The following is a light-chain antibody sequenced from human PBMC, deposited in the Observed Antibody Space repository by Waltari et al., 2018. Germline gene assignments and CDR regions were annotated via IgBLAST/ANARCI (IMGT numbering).Light chain of an antibody. Sequence: EVVVTQSPATLSVSPGERAILPCRASKSVISNLAWYQQKPGQAPRLVIYGASARALGIPARFSGSGSGTEFTLTISSLQSADFAVYYCQQYNGWPPWTFGQGTRVEIK. CDR2: GAS. CDR1: KSVISN. J-gene: IGKJ1*01. CDR3: QQYNGWPPWT. V-gene: IGKV3-15*01.